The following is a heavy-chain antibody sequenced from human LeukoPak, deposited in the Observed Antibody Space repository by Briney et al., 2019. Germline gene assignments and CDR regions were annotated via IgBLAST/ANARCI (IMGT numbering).Heavy chain of an antibody. J-gene: IGHJ4*02. CDR2: INTDGSSS. D-gene: IGHD1-26*01. CDR1: GFTFSSYW. Sequence: GGSLRLSCADSGFTFSSYWMHWVRQAPGKGLMWVSRINTDGSSSNYAGSVKGRFTISRDNAKNTLYLQMNSLRAEDTAVYYCARVYSYSDPMDHWGQGTLVTVSS. V-gene: IGHV3-74*01. CDR3: ARVYSYSDPMDH.